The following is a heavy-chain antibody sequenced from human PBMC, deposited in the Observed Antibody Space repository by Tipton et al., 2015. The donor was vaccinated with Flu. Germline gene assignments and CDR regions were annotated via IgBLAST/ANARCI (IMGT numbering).Heavy chain of an antibody. Sequence: TLSLTCTVSGGSISSGSYYWSWIRQPAGKGLEWIGRIYTSGSTNYNPSLKSRVTISVDTSKNQFSLKLSSVTAADTAVYYCARDGYYYYYYGMDVWGQGTTVTVS. J-gene: IGHJ6*02. V-gene: IGHV4-61*02. CDR1: GGSISSGSYY. D-gene: IGHD2-2*03. CDR3: ARDGYYYYYYGMDV. CDR2: IYTSGST.